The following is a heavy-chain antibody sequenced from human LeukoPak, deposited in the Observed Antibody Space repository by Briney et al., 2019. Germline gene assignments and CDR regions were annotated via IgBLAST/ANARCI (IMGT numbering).Heavy chain of an antibody. CDR1: GFTFSTYA. Sequence: GGSLRLSCAASGFTFSTYAMSWVRQAPGKGLEWVSGLSGSGSSAYYADSVKGRFTISRDNSKNTLYLQMNSLRPEDTAVYYCAKGLTNLGDDWGQGTLVAVSS. CDR3: AKGLTNLGDD. V-gene: IGHV3-23*01. D-gene: IGHD3-9*01. CDR2: LSGSGSSA. J-gene: IGHJ4*02.